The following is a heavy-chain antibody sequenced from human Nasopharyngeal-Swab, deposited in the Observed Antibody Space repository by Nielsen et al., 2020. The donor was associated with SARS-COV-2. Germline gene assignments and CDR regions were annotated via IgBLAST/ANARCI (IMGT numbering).Heavy chain of an antibody. D-gene: IGHD7-27*01. CDR1: GFTFSSSW. CDR3: ARAGEYRFDY. Sequence: GGSLRLSCAGSGFTFSSSWLHWVRQAPGEGLVWVARLNGDATTVDYADSVKGQFTISRDNAKNTLYLQMNGLRDEDTAIYYCARAGEYRFDYWGQGTLVTVSS. J-gene: IGHJ4*02. CDR2: LNGDATTV. V-gene: IGHV3-74*01.